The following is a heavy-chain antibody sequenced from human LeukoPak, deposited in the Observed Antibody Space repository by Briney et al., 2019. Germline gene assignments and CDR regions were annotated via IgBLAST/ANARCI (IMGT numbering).Heavy chain of an antibody. Sequence: ASVKVSCKASGYTLTGYYMHWVRQAPGQGLEWMGWINPNSGGTNYAQKFQGRVTMTRDTSISTAYMELSRLRSDDTAVYYCARDAHYYDSSGHFDYWGQGTLVTVSS. CDR1: GYTLTGYY. V-gene: IGHV1-2*02. CDR2: INPNSGGT. J-gene: IGHJ4*02. D-gene: IGHD3-22*01. CDR3: ARDAHYYDSSGHFDY.